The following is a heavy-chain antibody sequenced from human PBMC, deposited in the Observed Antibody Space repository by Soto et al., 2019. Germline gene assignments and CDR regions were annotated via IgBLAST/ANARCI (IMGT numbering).Heavy chain of an antibody. V-gene: IGHV1-3*01. CDR1: GYTFTSYA. CDR2: VNAGNGNT. Sequence: QVQLVQSGAEVKKPGASVKVSCKASGYTFTSYAIHWVRQAPGQRLEWMGWVNAGNGNTKYSQKFQDRVTITRDTSASTAYMELSSLRSEDTAVYYCARDLGGWPDYWGQGTLVTVSS. D-gene: IGHD6-19*01. J-gene: IGHJ4*02. CDR3: ARDLGGWPDY.